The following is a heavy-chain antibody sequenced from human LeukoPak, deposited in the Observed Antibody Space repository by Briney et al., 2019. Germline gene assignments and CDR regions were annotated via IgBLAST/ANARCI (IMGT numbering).Heavy chain of an antibody. V-gene: IGHV3-30-3*01. D-gene: IGHD3-16*01. CDR1: GFTFSSYA. J-gene: IGHJ3*02. CDR2: ISYDGSNK. CDR3: AKVRLGGLDAFDI. Sequence: GGSLRLSCAASGFTFSSYAMHWVRQAPGKGLEWVAVISYDGSNKYYADSVKGRFTISRDNSKNTLYLQMNSLRAEDTAVYYCAKVRLGGLDAFDIWGQGTMVTVSS.